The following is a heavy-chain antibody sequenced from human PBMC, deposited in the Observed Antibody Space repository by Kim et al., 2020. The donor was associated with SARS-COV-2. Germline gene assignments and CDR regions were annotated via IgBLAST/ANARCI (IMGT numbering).Heavy chain of an antibody. CDR3: AKDRGIDSGYDYTYYYYYGMDV. J-gene: IGHJ6*02. CDR1: GFTFSSYG. CDR2: IAYDGSNK. Sequence: GGSLRLSCAASGFTFSSYGMPWVRQAPGKGLEWVAVIAYDGSNKYYADSVKGRFTISRDNSKNTLYLQMNSLRAEDTAVYYCAKDRGIDSGYDYTYYYYYGMDVWGQGTTVTVSS. D-gene: IGHD5-12*01. V-gene: IGHV3-30*18.